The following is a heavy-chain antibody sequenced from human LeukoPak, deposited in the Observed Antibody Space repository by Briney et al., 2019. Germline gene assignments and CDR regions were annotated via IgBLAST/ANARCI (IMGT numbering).Heavy chain of an antibody. Sequence: SVKVSCKASGFTFTSSAVQWVRQARGQRLEWIGWIVVGSGNTNYAQKFQERVTITRDMSTSTAYMELSSLRSEDTAVYYCATDIRDRRLRFLEWPQSQGYYYYMDVWGKGTTVTVSS. J-gene: IGHJ6*03. CDR2: IVVGSGNT. CDR3: ATDIRDRRLRFLEWPQSQGYYYYMDV. V-gene: IGHV1-58*01. D-gene: IGHD3-3*01. CDR1: GFTFTSSA.